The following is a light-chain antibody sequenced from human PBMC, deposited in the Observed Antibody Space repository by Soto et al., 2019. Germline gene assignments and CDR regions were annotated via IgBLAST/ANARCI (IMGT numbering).Light chain of an antibody. CDR3: QQYGSSAT. V-gene: IGKV3-20*01. CDR2: GAS. CDR1: QSVSSSS. Sequence: EIVLTQSPGTLSLSPGERATLSRRASQSVSSSSLAWYQQKPGQAPRLLIYGASSRATGIPDRFSGSGSGTDFTLTISRLEPEDFAVYYCQQYGSSATFGQGTKVDIK. J-gene: IGKJ1*01.